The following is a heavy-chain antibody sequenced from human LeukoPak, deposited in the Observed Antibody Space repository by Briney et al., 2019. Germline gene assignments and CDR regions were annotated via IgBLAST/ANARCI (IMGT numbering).Heavy chain of an antibody. J-gene: IGHJ3*02. CDR3: ARDLTTVTFYYAFDI. Sequence: NTGGSLRLSCAASGFTFSSYSMNWVRQAPGKGLEWVSSISSSSSYIYYADSVKGRFTISRDNAKNSLYLQMNSLRAEDTAVYYCARDLTTVTFYYAFDIWGQGTMVTVSS. D-gene: IGHD4-17*01. V-gene: IGHV3-21*01. CDR2: ISSSSSYI. CDR1: GFTFSSYS.